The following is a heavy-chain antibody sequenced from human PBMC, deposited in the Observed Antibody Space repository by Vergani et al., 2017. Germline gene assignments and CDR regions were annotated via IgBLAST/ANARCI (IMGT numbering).Heavy chain of an antibody. CDR3: ARGRLRYFDWFPKRETYFDY. V-gene: IGHV1-69*06. J-gene: IGHJ4*02. D-gene: IGHD3-9*01. Sequence: QVQLVQSGAEVKKPGSSVKVSCKASGGTFSSYAISWVRQAPGQGLEWMGGIIPIFGTANYAQKFQGRVTITADKSTSTAYMELSSLRSEDTAVYYCARGRLRYFDWFPKRETYFDYWGQGTLVTVSS. CDR2: IIPIFGTA. CDR1: GGTFSSYA.